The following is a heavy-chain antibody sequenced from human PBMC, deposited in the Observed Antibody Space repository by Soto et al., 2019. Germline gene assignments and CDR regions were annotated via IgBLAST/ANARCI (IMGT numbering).Heavy chain of an antibody. D-gene: IGHD3-10*01. CDR3: AKKVNSGSGSQYFDY. CDR1: GFTFANFG. Sequence: VGSLRLSCGTSGFTFANFGMSWVRQAPGKGLEWVSGFSSGGDSSTTYYADSVKGRFTISRDNSKNTLFLQMNSLRAEDTAIYYCAKKVNSGSGSQYFDYWGQGTLVTV. CDR2: FSSGGDSSTT. J-gene: IGHJ4*02. V-gene: IGHV3-23*01.